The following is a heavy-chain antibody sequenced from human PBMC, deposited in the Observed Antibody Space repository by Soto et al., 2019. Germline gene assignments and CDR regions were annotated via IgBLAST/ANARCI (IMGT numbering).Heavy chain of an antibody. D-gene: IGHD2-15*01. Sequence: GGALRLSCAASGFTFRCYTMNWVRQAPGKGLEWVPSISYNGGYIYYADSLKGRFTISRDNPKNSLYLQMNSLRAEDTAVYYCARVRGANYYFDYWGQGTRVTVSS. V-gene: IGHV3-21*01. CDR2: ISYNGGYI. J-gene: IGHJ4*02. CDR3: ARVRGANYYFDY. CDR1: GFTFRCYT.